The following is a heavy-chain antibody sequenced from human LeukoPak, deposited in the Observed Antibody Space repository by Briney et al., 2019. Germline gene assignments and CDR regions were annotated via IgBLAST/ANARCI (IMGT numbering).Heavy chain of an antibody. CDR3: ARDGGFDY. V-gene: IGHV1-2*02. Sequence: ASVKVSCKASGYTFTDYYMHWVRQAPGQGLEWMGWIYPNSGGTNYAQKLQGRVTMTRDTSISIVYMELSRLTSDDTAVYYCARDGGFDYWGQGTLVTVSS. J-gene: IGHJ4*02. D-gene: IGHD3-10*01. CDR1: GYTFTDYY. CDR2: IYPNSGGT.